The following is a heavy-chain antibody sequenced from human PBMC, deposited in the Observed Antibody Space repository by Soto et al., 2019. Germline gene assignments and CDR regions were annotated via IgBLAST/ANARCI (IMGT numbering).Heavy chain of an antibody. Sequence: QVQLVQSGAEMKKPGASVKVSCESSGYTFTAYYIHWVRQAPGHGLEWMGWINPNGGGTKYAQKFQGRVTMTRDTSINTASMELTRLTSDDTAVYYCARAVHTMIQGVRFRVDQWGQGTLVTVSS. CDR3: ARAVHTMIQGVRFRVDQ. CDR2: INPNGGGT. CDR1: GYTFTAYY. V-gene: IGHV1-2*02. D-gene: IGHD3-10*01. J-gene: IGHJ4*02.